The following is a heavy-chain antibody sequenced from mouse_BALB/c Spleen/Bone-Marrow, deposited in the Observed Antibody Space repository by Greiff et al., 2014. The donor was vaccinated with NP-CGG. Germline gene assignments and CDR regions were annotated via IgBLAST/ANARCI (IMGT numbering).Heavy chain of an antibody. D-gene: IGHD1-1*01. CDR3: ASYYYGHYFDY. J-gene: IGHJ2*01. CDR1: GFNIKDTY. V-gene: IGHV14-3*02. Sequence: EVQLQQSGAELVKPGASVKLSCTASGFNIKDTYMHWVKQRPEQGLEWIGRIDPVNGNTKYDPKFQGKATITADTSSNTAYLQLSSLTFEDTAVYYCASYYYGHYFDYWGQGTTLTVSS. CDR2: IDPVNGNT.